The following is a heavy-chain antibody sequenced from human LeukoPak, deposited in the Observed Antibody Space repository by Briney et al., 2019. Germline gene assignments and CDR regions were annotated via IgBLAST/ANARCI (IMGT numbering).Heavy chain of an antibody. J-gene: IGHJ5*02. CDR2: LNPDSGDA. Sequence: ASVKVSCKASGYTSTNYAIHWVRQAPGQGLEWMAWLNPDSGDAGYAHSFQGRVTMTRDTSISTAYMELSSLRSEDTAVYYCARARSGWAYNWFDPWGQGTLVTVSS. CDR1: GYTSTNYA. CDR3: ARARSGWAYNWFDP. D-gene: IGHD6-19*01. V-gene: IGHV1-8*01.